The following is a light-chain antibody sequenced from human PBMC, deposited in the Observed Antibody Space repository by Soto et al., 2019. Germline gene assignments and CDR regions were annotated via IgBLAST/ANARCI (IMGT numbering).Light chain of an antibody. J-gene: IGLJ1*01. CDR2: DVS. Sequence: QSALTQPASVSGSPGRWITISCTGNSSDVGGYNYVSWYQQHPGKAPKFMIYDVSNRPSGVSNRFSGSKSGNTASLTISGLQAEDEADYYCSSYTTSNTRQIVFGTGTKVTVL. CDR1: SSDVGGYNY. V-gene: IGLV2-14*01. CDR3: SSYTTSNTRQIV.